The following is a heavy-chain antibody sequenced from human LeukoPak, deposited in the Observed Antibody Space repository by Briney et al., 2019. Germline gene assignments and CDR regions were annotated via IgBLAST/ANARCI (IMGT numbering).Heavy chain of an antibody. Sequence: GESLKISCKGSGYSFTTYWIAWVRQMPGKGLECMGIIYPGDSDTRYSPSFQGQVTISADKSISTAYLQWSSLKASDTAMYYCARQEGHQQMLKYFRHWCQGTLVTVSS. J-gene: IGHJ1*01. CDR3: ARQEGHQQMLKYFRH. V-gene: IGHV5-51*01. D-gene: IGHD3-10*02. CDR1: GYSFTTYW. CDR2: IYPGDSDT.